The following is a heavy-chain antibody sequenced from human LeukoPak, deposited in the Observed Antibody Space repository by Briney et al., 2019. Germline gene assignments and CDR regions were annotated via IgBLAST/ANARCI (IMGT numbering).Heavy chain of an antibody. Sequence: PGGSVRLSCAASGFTFSSYSMNWVRQAPGKGLEWVSSISSSSSYIYYADSVKGRFTISRDNAKNSLYLQMNSLRAEDTAVYYCAREREIIWFGELDWFDPWGQGTLVTVSS. J-gene: IGHJ5*02. D-gene: IGHD3-10*01. CDR3: AREREIIWFGELDWFDP. V-gene: IGHV3-21*01. CDR1: GFTFSSYS. CDR2: ISSSSSYI.